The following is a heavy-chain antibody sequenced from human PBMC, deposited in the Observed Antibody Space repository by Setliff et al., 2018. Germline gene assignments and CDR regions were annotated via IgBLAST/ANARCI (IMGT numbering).Heavy chain of an antibody. Sequence: GESLKIACKGSGYSFSTCWIGWVRQMPGKGLEWMGIIYPGDSITRYSPSFQGQVTISVDKSINTAYLQWSSLRASDTAIYYCARHPYYYGSGTYLDNNNRWFDPWGQGTLVTVSS. J-gene: IGHJ5*02. V-gene: IGHV5-51*01. CDR3: ARHPYYYGSGTYLDNNNRWFDP. CDR2: IYPGDSIT. CDR1: GYSFSTCW. D-gene: IGHD3-10*01.